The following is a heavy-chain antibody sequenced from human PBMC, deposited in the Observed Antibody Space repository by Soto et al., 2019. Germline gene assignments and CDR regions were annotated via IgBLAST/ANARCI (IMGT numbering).Heavy chain of an antibody. CDR3: ASTYYYDSSGYPNLFDP. J-gene: IGHJ5*02. D-gene: IGHD3-22*01. CDR2: RNHSGST. V-gene: IGHV4-34*01. CDR1: GGSFRGDY. Sequence: QVQLQQWGAGLLKPSETLSLTCAVYGGSFRGDYWSWIRQPPGQGLEWIGERNHSGSTNYNPSPKDGVTISVDTSKNQFSQNLSSVTAADPVVYYCASTYYYDSSGYPNLFDPWGQGNLVTVS.